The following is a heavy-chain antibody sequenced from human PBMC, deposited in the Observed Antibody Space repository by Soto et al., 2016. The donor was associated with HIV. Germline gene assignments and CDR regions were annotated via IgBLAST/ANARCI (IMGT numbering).Heavy chain of an antibody. Sequence: EVQLLDSGGGLVQPGGSLRLSCAASGFTFNNYVMSWVRQAPGKGPEWVSSIRGGGGNTYYADSVKGRFTISRDNSENMLYLQMNSLSAEDTAVYYCAKGVDMIYVGPDYWGPGTLVTVSS. CDR1: GFTFNNYV. V-gene: IGHV3-23*01. CDR2: IRGGGGNT. D-gene: IGHD3-22*01. CDR3: AKGVDMIYVGPDY. J-gene: IGHJ4*02.